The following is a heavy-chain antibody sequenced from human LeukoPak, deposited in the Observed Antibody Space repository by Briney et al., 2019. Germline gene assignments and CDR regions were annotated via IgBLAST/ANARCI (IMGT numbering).Heavy chain of an antibody. CDR2: ISSSSSTI. J-gene: IGHJ5*02. Sequence: GRSLRLSCAASGFTFSSYSMHWVRQAPGKGLEWVSYISSSSSTIYYADSVKGRFTISRDNAKNSLYLQMNSLRAEDTAVYYCARDRSSSWYWFDPWGQGALVTVSS. V-gene: IGHV3-48*01. CDR1: GFTFSSYS. CDR3: ARDRSSSWYWFDP. D-gene: IGHD6-13*01.